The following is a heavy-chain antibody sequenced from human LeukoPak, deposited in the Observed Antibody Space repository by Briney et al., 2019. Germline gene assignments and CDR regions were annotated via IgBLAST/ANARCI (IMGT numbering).Heavy chain of an antibody. CDR2: MNPNSGNT. V-gene: IGHV1-8*03. CDR3: VWGFWSGPLY. Sequence: ASVKVSCKASGGTFSSYAINWVRQATGQGLEWMGWMNPNSGNTGYAQKFQGRVTITRNTSISTAYMELSSLRSEDTAVYYCVWGFWSGPLYWGQGTLVTVSS. D-gene: IGHD3-3*01. CDR1: GGTFSSYA. J-gene: IGHJ4*02.